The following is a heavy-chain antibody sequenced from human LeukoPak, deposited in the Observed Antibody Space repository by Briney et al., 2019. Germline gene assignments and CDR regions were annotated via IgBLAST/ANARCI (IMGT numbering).Heavy chain of an antibody. V-gene: IGHV3-49*04. D-gene: IGHD1-1*01. J-gene: IGHJ6*02. CDR2: IRSKAYRGTI. CDR1: GFTFGDHA. CDR3: ARGPIQLWIHNAMDV. Sequence: GRSLRLSCTGSGFTFGDHAMSWVRQAPGKGLEWVGFIRSKAYRGTIEYAASVKGRFTISRDDSASIAYLQMNSLKIEDTAVYYCARGPIQLWIHNAMDVWGQGTTVTASS.